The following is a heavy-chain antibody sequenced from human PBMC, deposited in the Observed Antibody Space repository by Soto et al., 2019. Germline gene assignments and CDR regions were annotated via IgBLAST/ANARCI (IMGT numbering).Heavy chain of an antibody. CDR1: GYTFTSYG. CDR2: ISAYNGNT. D-gene: IGHD6-13*01. CDR3: ARAREAAESWYAE. J-gene: IGHJ4*02. Sequence: QVQLVQSGAEVKKPGASVKVSCKASGYTFTSYGISWVRQAPGQGLEWMGWISAYNGNTNYAQKLQGRVTMTTDTXTSTAYMELRRLRSDDTAGYYCARAREAAESWYAEWGQGTLVTVSS. V-gene: IGHV1-18*01.